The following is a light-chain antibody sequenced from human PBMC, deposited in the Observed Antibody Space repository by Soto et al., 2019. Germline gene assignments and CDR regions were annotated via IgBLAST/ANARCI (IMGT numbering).Light chain of an antibody. Sequence: QLVLTQAPSASGTPGQRVTISCSGSNFNIGRNTVNWYQQLPGTAPKLLIYTNNQRPSGVPDRFSGSKSGTSASLAISGLQSEDEADYYCAAWDDNLNGVVFGGGTKLTVL. J-gene: IGLJ2*01. CDR2: TNN. CDR3: AAWDDNLNGVV. V-gene: IGLV1-44*01. CDR1: NFNIGRNT.